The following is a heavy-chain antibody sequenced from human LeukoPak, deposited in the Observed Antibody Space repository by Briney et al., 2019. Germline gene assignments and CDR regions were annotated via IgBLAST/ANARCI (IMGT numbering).Heavy chain of an antibody. CDR3: AAQIGEYYYGSGTDYFDY. CDR2: INPNSGGT. V-gene: IGHV1-2*02. J-gene: IGHJ4*02. D-gene: IGHD3-10*01. Sequence: ASVKVSCKASGYTFTGYYMHWVRQAPGQGLEWMGWINPNSGGTNYAQKFQGRVTMTRDTSISTAYMELSRLRSDDTAVYYCAAQIGEYYYGSGTDYFDYWGQGTLVTVSS. CDR1: GYTFTGYY.